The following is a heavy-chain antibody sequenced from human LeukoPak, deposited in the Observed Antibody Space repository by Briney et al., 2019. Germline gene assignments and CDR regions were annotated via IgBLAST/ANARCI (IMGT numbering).Heavy chain of an antibody. J-gene: IGHJ4*02. CDR2: ICWNSGSI. D-gene: IGHD6-19*01. Sequence: GGSLRLSCAASGFTFDDYAMHWVRQAPGKGLEWVSGICWNSGSIGYADSVKGRFTISRDNAKNSLYLQMNSLRAEDMAVYYCAKAPRSSGADYFDYWGQGTLVTVSS. CDR3: AKAPRSSGADYFDY. CDR1: GFTFDDYA. V-gene: IGHV3-9*03.